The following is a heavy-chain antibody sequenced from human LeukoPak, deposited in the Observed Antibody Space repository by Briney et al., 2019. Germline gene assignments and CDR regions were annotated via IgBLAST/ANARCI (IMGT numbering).Heavy chain of an antibody. CDR1: GFTFSDYD. CDR3: ARVAKERVGGVYYFDY. V-gene: IGHV3-13*01. CDR2: IGTAGDT. D-gene: IGHD1-1*01. J-gene: IGHJ4*02. Sequence: GGSLSLSCAASGFTFSDYDMHWVRQATGKGVEWVSAIGTAGDTYYTGSVKGRFTISRENAKNSLYLQMNSLRAGDTAVYYCARVAKERVGGVYYFDYWGQGTLVTVSS.